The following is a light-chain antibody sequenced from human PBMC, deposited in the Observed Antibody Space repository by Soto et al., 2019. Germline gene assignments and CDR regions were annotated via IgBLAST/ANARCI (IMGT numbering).Light chain of an antibody. CDR2: GAS. J-gene: IGKJ1*01. V-gene: IGKV3-15*01. CDR3: QQYFNWRWT. CDR1: QSVNTN. Sequence: EIVTTQSPATLSVSPGERATLSCRASQSVNTNLAWYQQKPGQPPRLLIYGASTRATGIPARFSGSGSGTEFTLTISSLQSEDFAVYVCQQYFNWRWTSGQGTKLDIK.